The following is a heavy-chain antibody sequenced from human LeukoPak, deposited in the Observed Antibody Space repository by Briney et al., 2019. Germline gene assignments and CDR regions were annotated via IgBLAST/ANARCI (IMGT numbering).Heavy chain of an antibody. D-gene: IGHD2-15*01. CDR2: IKSDGSIT. Sequence: GGSLRLSCVASGFTFSNSWMHWVRQAPGKGLVWVSHIKSDGSITNYADSVKGRFTISRDNAKNTLYLQLNSLRAEDTAVYYCARDLLPAQHNWFDPWGQGTLVTVSS. J-gene: IGHJ5*02. CDR1: GFTFSNSW. CDR3: ARDLLPAQHNWFDP. V-gene: IGHV3-74*01.